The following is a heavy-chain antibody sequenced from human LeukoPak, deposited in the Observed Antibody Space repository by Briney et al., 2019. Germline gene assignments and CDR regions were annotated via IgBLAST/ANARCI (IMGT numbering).Heavy chain of an antibody. J-gene: IGHJ4*02. D-gene: IGHD1-1*01. Sequence: GGSPRLSCAASGFTFSSYTMHWIRQAPGKGLEWVSSISGSNSYIFYADSVKGRFTVSRDNAKDSLYLQMNSLRAEDTAAYYCARALTTLTYEGYWGQGTLVTVSS. CDR3: ARALTTLTYEGY. CDR2: ISGSNSYI. V-gene: IGHV3-21*01. CDR1: GFTFSSYT.